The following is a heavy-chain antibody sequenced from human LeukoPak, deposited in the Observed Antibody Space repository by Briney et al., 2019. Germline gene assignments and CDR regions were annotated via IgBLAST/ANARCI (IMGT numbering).Heavy chain of an antibody. CDR2: ISSDGSNE. D-gene: IGHD3-22*01. J-gene: IGHJ4*02. CDR1: GFIFSAYA. Sequence: GRSLRLSCAASGFIFSAYAMHWVRQAPGKGLEWVAVISSDGSNEYYADSVKGRFAISRDNFKNTLYLQVNSLRPEDTAVYYCARDPGHYYDSSGFYYGWGQGTLVTVSS. CDR3: ARDPGHYYDSSGFYYG. V-gene: IGHV3-30*01.